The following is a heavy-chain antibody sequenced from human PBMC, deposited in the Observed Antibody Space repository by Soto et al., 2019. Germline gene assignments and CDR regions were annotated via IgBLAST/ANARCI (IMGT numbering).Heavy chain of an antibody. CDR1: GYTFTSYG. D-gene: IGHD6-13*01. Sequence: GASVKVSCKASGYTFTSYGISWVRQAPGQGLEWMGWISAYNGNTNYAQKLQGRVTMTTDTSTSTAYMELRSLRSDDTAVYYCAKTYSSSWYVIWFDPWGQGTLVTVSS. CDR2: ISAYNGNT. V-gene: IGHV1-18*01. CDR3: AKTYSSSWYVIWFDP. J-gene: IGHJ5*02.